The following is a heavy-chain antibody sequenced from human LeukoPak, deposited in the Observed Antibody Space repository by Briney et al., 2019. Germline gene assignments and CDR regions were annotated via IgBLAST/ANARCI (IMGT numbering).Heavy chain of an antibody. J-gene: IGHJ4*02. CDR2: IYYSGST. D-gene: IGHD3-22*01. V-gene: IGHV4-39*01. CDR3: ARHWGGHYHDSSGYYYGFDY. CDR1: GGSISSSSYY. Sequence: SETLSLTCTVSGGSISSSSYYWGWIRQPPGKGLEWIGSIYYSGSTYYNPSLKSRVTISVDTSKNQFSLKLSSVTAADTAVYYCARHWGGHYHDSSGYYYGFDYWGQGTLVTVSS.